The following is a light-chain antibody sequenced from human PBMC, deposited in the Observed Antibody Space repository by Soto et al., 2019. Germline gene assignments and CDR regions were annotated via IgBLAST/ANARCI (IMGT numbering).Light chain of an antibody. CDR2: WAS. CDR3: QQYYSKPLT. J-gene: IGKJ4*01. Sequence: DIVTTQSPDSLAVSLGERATINCKSSQSVLYSSNNKDYLGWYQQKVGQPPKLLIYWASTRESGVPDRFSGSGSGTDFTLTISSLQAEDVAVYYCQQYYSKPLTFGGGTKVEIK. V-gene: IGKV4-1*01. CDR1: QSVLYSSNNKDY.